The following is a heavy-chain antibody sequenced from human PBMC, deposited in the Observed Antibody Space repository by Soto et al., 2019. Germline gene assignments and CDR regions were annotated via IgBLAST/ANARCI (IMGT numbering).Heavy chain of an antibody. CDR1: GFTFNTYG. CDR2: ILGTGDRV. J-gene: IGHJ4*02. CDR3: AKYFNTGTSSTYDS. Sequence: PGGSLRLSCATSGFTFNTYGMAWVRQAPGKGLAWVSAILGTGDRVSYVDSVKGRFTISRDNSKNTLYPQMNSLRADDTAIYYCAKYFNTGTSSTYDSWGQGTLVTVSS. D-gene: IGHD1-7*01. V-gene: IGHV3-23*01.